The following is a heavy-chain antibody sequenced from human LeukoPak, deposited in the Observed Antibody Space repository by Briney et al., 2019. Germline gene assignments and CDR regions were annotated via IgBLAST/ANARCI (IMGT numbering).Heavy chain of an antibody. CDR3: ARLRFTDYYYYGMDV. D-gene: IGHD3-10*01. J-gene: IGHJ6*02. CDR2: IYYSGST. V-gene: IGHV4-59*08. CDR1: GGSISSYY. Sequence: SETLSLTCTVSGGSISSYYWSWIRQPPGKGLEWIGYIYYSGSTNYNPSLTSRVTISVDTSKNQFSLTLSSVTAADTAVYYCARLRFTDYYYYGMDVWGQGTTVTVSS.